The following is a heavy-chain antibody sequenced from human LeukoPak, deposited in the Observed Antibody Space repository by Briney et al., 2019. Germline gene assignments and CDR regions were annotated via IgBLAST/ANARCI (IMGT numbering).Heavy chain of an antibody. CDR1: GGSISSYY. D-gene: IGHD6-19*01. J-gene: IGHJ6*02. CDR2: IYYSGST. Sequence: SETLSLTCTVSGGSISSYYWSWIRQPPGKGLEWIGYIYYSGSTNYNPSLKSRVTISVDTSKNQFSLKLSSVTAADTAVYYCATGWYSSGWYQRGYYGMDVWGQGTTVTVSS. V-gene: IGHV4-59*01. CDR3: ATGWYSSGWYQRGYYGMDV.